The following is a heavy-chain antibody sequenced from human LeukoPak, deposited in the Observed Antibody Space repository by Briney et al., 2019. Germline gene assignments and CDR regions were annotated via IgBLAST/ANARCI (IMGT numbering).Heavy chain of an antibody. CDR2: LSASGGTT. V-gene: IGHV3-23*01. CDR1: GFTFSSYA. CDR3: AKEPREYCSSTSCPNWIDP. J-gene: IGHJ5*02. Sequence: GGSLRLSCAASGFTFSSYAMSWVRQAPGKGLEWVSALSASGGTTYYADSVKGRFTISRDNSKSTLYLQMSSLRAEDTAVYYCAKEPREYCSSTSCPNWIDPWGQGTLVTVSS. D-gene: IGHD2-2*01.